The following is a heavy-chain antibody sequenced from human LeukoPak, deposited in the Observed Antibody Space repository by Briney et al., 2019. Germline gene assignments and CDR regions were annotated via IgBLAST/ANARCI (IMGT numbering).Heavy chain of an antibody. J-gene: IGHJ3*02. V-gene: IGHV3-21*04. D-gene: IGHD3-22*01. Sequence: PGGSLRLSCAASGFTFSRHSINWVRQAPGKGLEWVSSISSSSSYIYYADSVKGRFTISRDNAKNSLYLQMNSLRAEDTAVYYCASRDYYDSSGYPDAFDIWGQGTMVIVSS. CDR1: GFTFSRHS. CDR3: ASRDYYDSSGYPDAFDI. CDR2: ISSSSSYI.